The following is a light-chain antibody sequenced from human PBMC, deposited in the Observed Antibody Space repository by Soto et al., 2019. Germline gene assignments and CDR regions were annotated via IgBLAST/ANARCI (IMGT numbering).Light chain of an antibody. CDR2: AAS. CDR3: QELYGSLPWT. J-gene: IGKJ1*01. Sequence: DIQLTQSPSFLSASVGDRVTITCRASQGISSYLAWYQQKPGKAPKLLIYAASTLQSGVPSRFSGTGSGTEFTLTISSLQPEDFASYFCQELYGSLPWTFGQGTKVEVK. CDR1: QGISSY. V-gene: IGKV1-9*01.